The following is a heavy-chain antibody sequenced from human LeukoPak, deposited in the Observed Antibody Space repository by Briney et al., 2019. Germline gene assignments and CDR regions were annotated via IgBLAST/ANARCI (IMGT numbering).Heavy chain of an antibody. D-gene: IGHD2-21*02. J-gene: IGHJ4*02. V-gene: IGHV3-23*01. CDR2: ISGSGGST. Sequence: GGSLRLSCAASGFTFSSYAMSWVRQAPGKGLEWVSAISGSGGSTYYADSVKGRFTISRDNSKNTLYLQMNSLRAEDTAVYYFAKKQGPPKVVPATFFAYWGQGPLVPAPS. CDR3: AKKQGPPKVVPATFFAY. CDR1: GFTFSSYA.